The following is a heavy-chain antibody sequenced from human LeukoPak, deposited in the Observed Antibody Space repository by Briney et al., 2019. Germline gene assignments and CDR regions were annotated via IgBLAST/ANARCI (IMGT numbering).Heavy chain of an antibody. D-gene: IGHD2-2*01. CDR2: IYTSGST. CDR3: ARDIVVVPAATHYYYYYMDA. V-gene: IGHV4-4*07. Sequence: PSETLSLTCTVSGGSISSYYWSWIRQPAGKGLEWIGRIYTSGSTNYNPSLKSRVTMSVDTSKNQFSLKLSSVTAADTAVYYCARDIVVVPAATHYYYYYMDAWGKGTTVTVSS. J-gene: IGHJ6*03. CDR1: GGSISSYY.